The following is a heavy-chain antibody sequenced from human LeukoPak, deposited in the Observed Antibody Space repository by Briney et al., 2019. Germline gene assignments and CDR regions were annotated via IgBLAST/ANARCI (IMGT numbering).Heavy chain of an antibody. CDR1: GYTFTSYG. V-gene: IGHV1-18*01. Sequence: GASVKVSCKASGYTFTSYGISWVRQAPGQGLEWMGWISAYNGNTNYAQKLQGRVTVTTDTSTSTAYMDLRSLRSDDTAVYYCARTNLDCKNGVCYDYWGQGTLVTVSS. CDR2: ISAYNGNT. CDR3: ARTNLDCKNGVCYDY. J-gene: IGHJ4*02. D-gene: IGHD2-8*01.